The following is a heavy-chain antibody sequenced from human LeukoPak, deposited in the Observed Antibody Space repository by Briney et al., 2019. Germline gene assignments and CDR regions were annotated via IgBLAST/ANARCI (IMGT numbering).Heavy chain of an antibody. CDR3: ARTPIPPYDYGRYFDY. J-gene: IGHJ4*02. CDR1: GFTFSSYA. Sequence: PGGSLRLSCAASGFTFSSYAISWVRQAPGQGLEWMGGIIPIFGTANYAQKFQGRVTITTDESTSTAYMELSSLRSEDTAVYYCARTPIPPYDYGRYFDYWGQGTLVTVSS. D-gene: IGHD3-16*01. V-gene: IGHV1-69*05. CDR2: IIPIFGTA.